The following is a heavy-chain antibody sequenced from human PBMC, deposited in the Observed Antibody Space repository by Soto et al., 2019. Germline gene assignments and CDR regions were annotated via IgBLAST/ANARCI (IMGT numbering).Heavy chain of an antibody. CDR1: GGSFSGYF. D-gene: IGHD4-17*01. CDR3: ARRYGTLFDY. CDR2: IYYSGST. Sequence: SETLSLTCAVYGGSFSGYFWNWIRQPPGKGLEWIGYIYYSGSTNYNPSLKSRVTISVDTSKNQFSLKLSSVTAADTAVYYCARRYGTLFDYWGQGTLVTVSS. J-gene: IGHJ4*02. V-gene: IGHV4-59*08.